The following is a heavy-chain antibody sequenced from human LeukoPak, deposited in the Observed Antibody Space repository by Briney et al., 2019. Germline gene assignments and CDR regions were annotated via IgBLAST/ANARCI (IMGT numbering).Heavy chain of an antibody. D-gene: IGHD4-11*01. CDR3: ARDRFRGNYDPNYYYYGMDV. CDR1: GFTVSSNY. CDR2: IYSGGST. Sequence: GGSLRLSCAAPGFTVSSNYMSWVRQAPGKGLEWVSVIYSGGSTYYADSVKDRFTISRDNSKNTLYLQMNSLRAEDTAVYYCARDRFRGNYDPNYYYYGMDVWGQGTTVTVSS. J-gene: IGHJ6*02. V-gene: IGHV3-66*01.